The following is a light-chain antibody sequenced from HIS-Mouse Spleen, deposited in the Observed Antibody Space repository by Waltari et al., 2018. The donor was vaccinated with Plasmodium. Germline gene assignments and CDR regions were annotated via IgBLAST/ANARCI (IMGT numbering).Light chain of an antibody. V-gene: IGKV3-11*01. CDR2: DAS. J-gene: IGKJ4*02. CDR1: QSVSSY. Sequence: DIVLTQSPATLSLSPGERATLPCRASQSVSSYLAWYQQKPGQAPKLLIYDASKRATGIPARFSGSGSGTDFTLTISSLEPEDAAVYYCQQRSNWLTFGGGTKVEIK. CDR3: QQRSNWLT.